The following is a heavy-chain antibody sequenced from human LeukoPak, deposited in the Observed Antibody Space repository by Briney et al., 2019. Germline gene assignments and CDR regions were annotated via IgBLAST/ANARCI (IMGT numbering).Heavy chain of an antibody. V-gene: IGHV3-21*01. Sequence: GGSLRLSCAASGFTFSIYSMNRVRQAPGKGLEWVSSISSSSSYIYYVDSLKGRFNISRENAKNSLCLQMNSLRAEDTAVYYCARGGSGSYPWYFDYWGQGTLVTVSS. J-gene: IGHJ4*02. CDR1: GFTFSIYS. CDR3: ARGGSGSYPWYFDY. D-gene: IGHD3-10*01. CDR2: ISSSSSYI.